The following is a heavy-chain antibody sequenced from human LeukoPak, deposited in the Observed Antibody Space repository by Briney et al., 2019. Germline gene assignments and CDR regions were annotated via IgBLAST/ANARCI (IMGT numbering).Heavy chain of an antibody. V-gene: IGHV3-49*03. CDR2: IRCKAYGGTT. CDR3: TRGSYAFDY. Sequence: PGGSLRLSCTASGFSFGDYAMSWFRQAPGKGLEWVGFIRCKAYGGTTEFAASVKGRFTISRDDSKSIASLQMNSLKTEDTAMYYCTRGSYAFDYWGQGTLVTVSS. D-gene: IGHD3-16*01. J-gene: IGHJ4*02. CDR1: GFSFGDYA.